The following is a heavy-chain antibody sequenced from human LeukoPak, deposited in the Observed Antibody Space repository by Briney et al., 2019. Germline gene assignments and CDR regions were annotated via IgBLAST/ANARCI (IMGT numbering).Heavy chain of an antibody. J-gene: IGHJ4*02. V-gene: IGHV1-18*01. Sequence: ASVKVSCKASGYTFTSHGISWVRQAPGQGLEWMGWISSYNGNTNYAQKLQGRVTMTTDTSTSTAYMELRSLRSDDTAVYYCAREHDYYGSTYYFDYWGQGTLVTVSS. CDR3: AREHDYYGSTYYFDY. D-gene: IGHD3-10*01. CDR2: ISSYNGNT. CDR1: GYTFTSHG.